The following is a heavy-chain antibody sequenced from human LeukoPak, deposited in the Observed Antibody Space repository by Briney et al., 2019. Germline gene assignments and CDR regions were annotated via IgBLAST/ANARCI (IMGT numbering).Heavy chain of an antibody. CDR3: AKPYYSYSGSYDY. D-gene: IGHD3-10*01. CDR2: ISASAVHI. Sequence: GGSLRLPCAASGFPFSSYDMSWVRRAPGKGLEWVSVISASAVHIFYADSVKGRFTISRDNSKNTLYLQMNSLRAEDTAVYYCAKPYYSYSGSYDYWGQGTLVTVSS. CDR1: GFPFSSYD. V-gene: IGHV3-23*01. J-gene: IGHJ4*02.